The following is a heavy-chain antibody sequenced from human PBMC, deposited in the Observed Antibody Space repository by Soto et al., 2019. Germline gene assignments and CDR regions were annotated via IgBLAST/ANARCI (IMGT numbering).Heavy chain of an antibody. Sequence: TSETLSLTCAVSGGSISSGGYSWSWIRQPPGKGLEWIGYIYHSGSTYYNPSLKSRVTISVDTSKNQFSLKLSSVTAADTAVYYCARVRGVTYFDYWGQGTLVTVSS. CDR3: ARVRGVTYFDY. V-gene: IGHV4-30-2*05. J-gene: IGHJ4*02. CDR1: GGSISSGGYS. CDR2: IYHSGST. D-gene: IGHD3-10*01.